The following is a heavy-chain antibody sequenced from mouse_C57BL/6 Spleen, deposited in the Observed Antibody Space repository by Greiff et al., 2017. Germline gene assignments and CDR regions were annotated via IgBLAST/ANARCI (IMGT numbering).Heavy chain of an antibody. CDR1: GFTFSNYW. J-gene: IGHJ2*01. D-gene: IGHD1-1*01. CDR3: TRYYGSLLDY. V-gene: IGHV6-3*01. CDR2: IRLKSDNYAT. Sequence: EVKLEESGGGLVQPGGSMKLSCVASGFTFSNYWMNWVRQSPEKGLEWVAQIRLKSDNYATHYAESVKGRFTISRDDSKSSVYLQMNNLRAEDTGIYYCTRYYGSLLDYWGQGTTLTVSS.